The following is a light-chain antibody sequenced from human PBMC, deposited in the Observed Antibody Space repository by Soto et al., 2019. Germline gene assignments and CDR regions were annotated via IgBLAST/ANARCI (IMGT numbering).Light chain of an antibody. Sequence: MLMTQSPLSLPVSPGEPASISCGSSQSLLHSNGYNYLDWYLQKPGQSPQLLIYLGSNRASGVPDRFSGSGSGTDFTLKISRVEAEDVGVYYCIQTLQTPLTFGGATKVDIK. V-gene: IGKV2-28*01. J-gene: IGKJ4*01. CDR2: LGS. CDR3: IQTLQTPLT. CDR1: QSLLHSNGYNY.